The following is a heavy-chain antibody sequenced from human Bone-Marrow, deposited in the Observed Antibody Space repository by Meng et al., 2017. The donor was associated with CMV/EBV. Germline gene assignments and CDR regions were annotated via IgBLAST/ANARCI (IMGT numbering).Heavy chain of an antibody. CDR2: IRYDGSNK. V-gene: IGHV3-30*02. J-gene: IGHJ6*02. Sequence: GESLKISCAASGFTFSSYGMHWVRQAPGKGLEWVAFIRYDGSNKYYADSVKGRFTISRDNSKNTLYLQMNSLRAEDTAVYYCARDMGIAAADYYYYGMDVWGQGTTVTVSS. CDR3: ARDMGIAAADYYYYGMDV. CDR1: GFTFSSYG. D-gene: IGHD6-13*01.